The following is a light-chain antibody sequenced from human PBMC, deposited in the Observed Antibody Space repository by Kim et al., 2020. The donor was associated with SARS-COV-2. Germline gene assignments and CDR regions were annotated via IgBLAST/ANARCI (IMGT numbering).Light chain of an antibody. Sequence: GQAVNISCTGAGKDVGGYNYVSWYQHHPGKAPKLLIYDVTKRPSGVPDRFYGSKFGNTASLTISRLQPEDEADYYCCSYAVTYTLVFGGGTQLTVL. CDR1: GKDVGGYNY. CDR2: DVT. J-gene: IGLJ3*02. V-gene: IGLV2-11*01. CDR3: CSYAVTYTLV.